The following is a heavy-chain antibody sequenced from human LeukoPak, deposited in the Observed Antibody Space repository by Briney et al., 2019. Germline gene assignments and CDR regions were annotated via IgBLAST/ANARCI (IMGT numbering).Heavy chain of an antibody. V-gene: IGHV3-30*18. Sequence: PGGSLRLSRAASGFTFSSFGIHWVRQAPGKGLEWVASISSNGNDKFYVDSVEGRFTISRDNSRSTLYLQMDSLRAEDTAVYYCAKAGAYDTSGYCYFLEYWGQGTLVTVSS. CDR2: ISSNGNDK. CDR3: AKAGAYDTSGYCYFLEY. J-gene: IGHJ4*02. D-gene: IGHD3-22*01. CDR1: GFTFSSFG.